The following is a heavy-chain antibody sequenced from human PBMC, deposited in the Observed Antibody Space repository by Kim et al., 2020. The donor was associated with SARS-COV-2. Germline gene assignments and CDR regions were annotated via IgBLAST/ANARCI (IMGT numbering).Heavy chain of an antibody. Sequence: KDRCTIARDNSKNTRYLQMNSLRAEDTAVYYCAKDRATFTRDYYYYGMDVWGQGTTVTVSS. V-gene: IGHV3-30*02. CDR3: AKDRATFTRDYYYYGMDV. J-gene: IGHJ6*02. D-gene: IGHD5-12*01.